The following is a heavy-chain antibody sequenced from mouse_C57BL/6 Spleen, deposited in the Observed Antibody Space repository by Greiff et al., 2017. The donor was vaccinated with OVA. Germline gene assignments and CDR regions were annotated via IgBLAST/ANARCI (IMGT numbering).Heavy chain of an antibody. CDR2: IDPSDSET. CDR1: GYTFTSYW. CDR3: ARRWDWYFDV. D-gene: IGHD4-1*01. Sequence: QVHVKQPVAELVRPGSSVKLSCKASGYTFTSYWMHWVKQRPIQGLEWIGNIDPSDSETHYNQKFKDKATLTVDKSSSTAYMQLSSLTSEDSAVYYCARRWDWYFDVWGTGTTVTVSS. J-gene: IGHJ1*03. V-gene: IGHV1-52*01.